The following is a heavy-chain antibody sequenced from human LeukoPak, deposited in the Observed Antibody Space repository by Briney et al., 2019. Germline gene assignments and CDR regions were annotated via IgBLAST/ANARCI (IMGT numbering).Heavy chain of an antibody. V-gene: IGHV3-21*01. J-gene: IGHJ6*03. CDR1: GFTFSSYS. CDR3: ARAGYSSSWPWYMDV. D-gene: IGHD6-13*01. CDR2: ISSSSSYI. Sequence: GGSLRLSCAASGFTFSSYSMNWVRQAPGKGLEWVSSISSSSSYIYYADSVKGRLTISRDNAKNSLYLQMNSLRAEDTAVYYCARAGYSSSWPWYMDVWGKGTTVTISS.